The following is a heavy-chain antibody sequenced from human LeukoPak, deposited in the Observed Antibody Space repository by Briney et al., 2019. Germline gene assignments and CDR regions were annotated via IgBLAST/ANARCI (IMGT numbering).Heavy chain of an antibody. CDR3: ARGLWVRLVVPAAICFGFGGDCYSDAFDI. CDR2: INHSGST. D-gene: IGHD2-2*02. Sequence: SETLSLTCAVYGGSFSGYYWSWIRQPPGKGLEWIGEINHSGSTNYNPSLMSRVTISVDTSKNQFSLKLSSVTAADTAVYYCARGLWVRLVVPAAICFGFGGDCYSDAFDIWGQGTMVTVSS. J-gene: IGHJ3*02. V-gene: IGHV4-34*01. CDR1: GGSFSGYY.